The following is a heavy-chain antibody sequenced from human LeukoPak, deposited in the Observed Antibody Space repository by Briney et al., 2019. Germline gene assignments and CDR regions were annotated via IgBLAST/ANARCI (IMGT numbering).Heavy chain of an antibody. Sequence: GGSLRLSCVASGFTVTSNYVTWVRQAPGKGLEWVSVIYTGGSPYYADSVKGRFAIFRDISKNTVYLQMYSLRAEDTAVYYCARGAATGPTLGLDYWGQGTLVTVSS. CDR2: IYTGGSP. J-gene: IGHJ4*02. V-gene: IGHV3-53*01. CDR1: GFTVTSNY. CDR3: ARGAATGPTLGLDY. D-gene: IGHD6-13*01.